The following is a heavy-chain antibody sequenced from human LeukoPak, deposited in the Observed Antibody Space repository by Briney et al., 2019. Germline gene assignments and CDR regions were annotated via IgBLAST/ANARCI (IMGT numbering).Heavy chain of an antibody. CDR2: MNANSGGT. Sequence: ASVKVSCKASGYTFTGYYMHWVRQAPGQGPEWMGWMNANSGGTKYAQKFQGRVTMTRDTSISTAYMELSRLRSDDTAVYYCARDGNDGAFDIWGQGTMVTVSS. CDR1: GYTFTGYY. D-gene: IGHD4-23*01. CDR3: ARDGNDGAFDI. V-gene: IGHV1-2*02. J-gene: IGHJ3*02.